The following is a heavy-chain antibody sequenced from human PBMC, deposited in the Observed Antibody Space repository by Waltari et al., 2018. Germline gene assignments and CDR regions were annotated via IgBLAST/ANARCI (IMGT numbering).Heavy chain of an antibody. CDR1: GGSFSGYY. CDR3: ARGRIVGATWGR. J-gene: IGHJ4*02. V-gene: IGHV4-34*01. D-gene: IGHD1-26*01. Sequence: QVQLQQWGAGLLKPSETLSLTCAVYGGSFSGYYWSWIRQPPGKGLEWIGEINHSGSTNYNPSLKSRVTISVDTSKNQFSLKLSSGTAADTAVYYCARGRIVGATWGRWGQGTLVTVSS. CDR2: INHSGST.